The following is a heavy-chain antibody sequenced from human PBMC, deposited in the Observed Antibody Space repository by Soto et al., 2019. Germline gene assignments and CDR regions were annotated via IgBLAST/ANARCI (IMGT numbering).Heavy chain of an antibody. CDR2: IIPILGIA. D-gene: IGHD2-2*01. J-gene: IGHJ6*04. CDR3: AAGYCSSTSCLSMDV. CDR1: GGTFSSYT. V-gene: IGHV1-69*02. Sequence: QVQLVQSGAEVKKPGSSVKVSCKASGGTFSSYTISWVRQAPGQGLEWMGRIIPILGIANYAQKYQGRVTITPDKSTSTANRELSSLRSEDTAVYYCAAGYCSSTSCLSMDVWGKGTTVTVSS.